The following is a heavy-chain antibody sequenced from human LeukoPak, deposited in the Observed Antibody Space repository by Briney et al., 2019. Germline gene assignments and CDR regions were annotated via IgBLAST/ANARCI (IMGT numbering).Heavy chain of an antibody. V-gene: IGHV3-21*01. J-gene: IGHJ4*02. D-gene: IGHD2-15*01. Sequence: PGGSLRLSCAASGFTFSSYSINWVRQAPGKGLEWVSSISPSSSYIYYADSVKGRFTVSRDNAKNSLYLQMNSLRAEGTAVYYCARGCGGNCYLNDYWGQGTLVTVSS. CDR3: ARGCGGNCYLNDY. CDR1: GFTFSSYS. CDR2: ISPSSSYI.